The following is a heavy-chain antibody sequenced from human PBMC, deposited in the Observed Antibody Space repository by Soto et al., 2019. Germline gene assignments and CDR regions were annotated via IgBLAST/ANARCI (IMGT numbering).Heavy chain of an antibody. J-gene: IGHJ5*02. D-gene: IGHD3-10*01. CDR2: VYYNENT. CDR1: GGSISSFAYY. V-gene: IGHV4-39*01. Sequence: QLQLQESGPGLVRPSEALSLTCTVSGGSISSFAYYWGWIRQPPGKGLEWIGTVYYNENTYYNPSLKSRVTTSVDTAKNQFSLNLRSVTAADTAIYFCARRERYYGSPGWFDPWGQGTLVTVSS. CDR3: ARRERYYGSPGWFDP.